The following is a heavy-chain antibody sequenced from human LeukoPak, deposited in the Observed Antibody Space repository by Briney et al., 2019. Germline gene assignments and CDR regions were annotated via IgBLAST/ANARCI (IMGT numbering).Heavy chain of an antibody. CDR3: ATDKRYAFDY. D-gene: IGHD3-9*01. Sequence: PGGSLRLSCATSGFTFNIYWMQWVRQVPGKGLEWISNIRTTAEGAKYAYYADSVKGRVTISRDDGKNTLYLHMNSLRDDDTAVYYCATDKRYAFDYWGQGILVTVSS. CDR2: IRTTAEGAKYA. J-gene: IGHJ4*02. CDR1: GFTFNIYW. V-gene: IGHV3-48*02.